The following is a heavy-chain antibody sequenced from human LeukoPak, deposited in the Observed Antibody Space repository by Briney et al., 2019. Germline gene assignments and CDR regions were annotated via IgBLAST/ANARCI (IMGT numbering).Heavy chain of an antibody. CDR2: MYYRGST. CDR1: GGSISSYY. D-gene: IGHD4-11*01. CDR3: ARHTPGNSNYHLSSFDP. J-gene: IGHJ5*02. Sequence: SETLSLTCTVSGGSISSYYWSWTRQPPGKGLEWIGYMYYRGSTNYNPSLKSRVTISEDTSKNQFSLKLTSVTAADTAVYYCARHTPGNSNYHLSSFDPWGQGTLVTVSS. V-gene: IGHV4-59*08.